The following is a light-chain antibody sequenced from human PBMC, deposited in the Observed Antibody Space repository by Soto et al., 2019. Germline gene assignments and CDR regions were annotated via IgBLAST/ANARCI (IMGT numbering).Light chain of an antibody. CDR1: QSVSNDY. V-gene: IGKV3-20*01. CDR2: SVS. J-gene: IGKJ1*01. CDR3: QQYGDMWT. Sequence: LAQYPASVSLSPGERATLSCRASQSVSNDYVAWVQQQPGQTPRLLIYSVSSRATGIPDRFSGSGSGTDFTLTISRLEPEDFAVYFCQQYGDMWTFGQGTKVDIK.